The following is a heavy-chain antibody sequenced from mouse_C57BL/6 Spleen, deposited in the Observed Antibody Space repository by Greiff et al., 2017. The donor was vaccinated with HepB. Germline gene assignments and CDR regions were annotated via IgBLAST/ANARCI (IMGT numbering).Heavy chain of an antibody. CDR3: ARGPRDYGYWFAY. D-gene: IGHD2-2*01. CDR2: ISSGSSTI. CDR1: GFTFSDYG. Sequence: EVQVVESGGGLVKPGGSLKLSCAASGFTFSDYGMHWVRQAPEKGLEWVAYISSGSSTIYYADTVKGRFTISRDNAKNTLFLQMTSLRSEDTAMYYCARGPRDYGYWFAYWGQGTLVTVSA. J-gene: IGHJ3*01. V-gene: IGHV5-17*01.